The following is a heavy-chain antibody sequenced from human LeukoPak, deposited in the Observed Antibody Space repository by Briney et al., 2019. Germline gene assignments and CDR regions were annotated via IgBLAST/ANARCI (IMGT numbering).Heavy chain of an antibody. CDR1: GGSISSYY. CDR3: ARGSSRFDC. CDR2: ISYSGST. J-gene: IGHJ4*02. D-gene: IGHD6-13*01. Sequence: PSETLSLTCTVSGGSISSYYWSWIRQPPGKGLEWIGYISYSGSTNYNPSLKSRVTMSIDTSMNQFSLKVTSVTAADTAVYYCARGSSRFDCWGQGTLVTVSS. V-gene: IGHV4-59*01.